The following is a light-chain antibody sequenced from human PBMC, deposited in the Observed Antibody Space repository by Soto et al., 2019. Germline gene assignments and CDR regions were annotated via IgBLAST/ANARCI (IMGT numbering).Light chain of an antibody. CDR1: QSVSSSY. J-gene: IGKJ5*01. Sequence: ESVLTQSPGTLALSPGERATLSCRASQSVSSSYLAWYQQKPGQTPRLLIYDASTRAPGIPARFSGRGSGADFTLTISSLEPEDFAVYYCQQRSDSITFGQGTRLEIK. CDR3: QQRSDSIT. CDR2: DAS. V-gene: IGKV3D-20*02.